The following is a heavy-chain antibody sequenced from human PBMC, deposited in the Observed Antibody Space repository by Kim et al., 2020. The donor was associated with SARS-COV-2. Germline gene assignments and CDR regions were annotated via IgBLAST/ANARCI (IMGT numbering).Heavy chain of an antibody. CDR3: ARHGSTYYYDSSEVRNSHFDY. CDR1: GYSFTSYW. D-gene: IGHD3-22*01. J-gene: IGHJ4*02. CDR2: IYPGDSDT. Sequence: GESLKISCKGSGYSFTSYWIGWVRQMPGKGLEWMGIIYPGDSDTRYSPSFQGQVTISADKSISTAYLQWSSLKASDTAMYYCARHGSTYYYDSSEVRNSHFDYWGQGTLVTVSS. V-gene: IGHV5-51*01.